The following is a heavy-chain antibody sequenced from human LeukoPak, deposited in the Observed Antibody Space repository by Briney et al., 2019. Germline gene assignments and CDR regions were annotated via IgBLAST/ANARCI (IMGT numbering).Heavy chain of an antibody. J-gene: IGHJ6*03. CDR2: IYTSGST. CDR3: ARDRHYDFWSGYPYYYYMDV. V-gene: IGHV4-61*02. Sequence: SETLSLTCTVSGGSISSGSYYWSWIRQPAGKGLEWIGRIYTSGSTNYNPSLKSRVTISVDASKNQFSLKLSSVTAADTAVYYCARDRHYDFWSGYPYYYYMDVWGKGTTVTVSS. CDR1: GGSISSGSYY. D-gene: IGHD3-3*01.